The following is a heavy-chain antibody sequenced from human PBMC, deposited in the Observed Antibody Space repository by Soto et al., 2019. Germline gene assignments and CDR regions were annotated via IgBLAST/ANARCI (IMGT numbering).Heavy chain of an antibody. Sequence: EVQLVESGGGLVQPGGSLRLSCAASGFTFSSYWMHWVRQAPGKGLVWVSRINSDGSSTSYADSVKGRFTISRDNAKNTLYLQMNSLRAEDTAEYYCARLADALQWLEFRDAFDRWGQGTMVTVSS. J-gene: IGHJ3*02. V-gene: IGHV3-74*01. CDR2: INSDGSST. CDR1: GFTFSSYW. D-gene: IGHD6-19*01. CDR3: ARLADALQWLEFRDAFDR.